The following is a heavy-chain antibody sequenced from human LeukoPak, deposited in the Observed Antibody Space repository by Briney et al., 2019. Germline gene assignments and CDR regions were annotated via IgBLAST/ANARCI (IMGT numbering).Heavy chain of an antibody. J-gene: IGHJ4*02. CDR2: INPNSGGT. V-gene: IGHV1-2*06. CDR3: ARAVDTAMVRGDY. D-gene: IGHD5-18*01. Sequence: ASVKVSCKASEYTFTGYYMHWVRQAPGQGLEWMGRINPNSGGTNYAQKFQGRVTMTRDTSISTAYMELSRLRSDDTAVYYCARAVDTAMVRGDYWGQGTLVTVSS. CDR1: EYTFTGYY.